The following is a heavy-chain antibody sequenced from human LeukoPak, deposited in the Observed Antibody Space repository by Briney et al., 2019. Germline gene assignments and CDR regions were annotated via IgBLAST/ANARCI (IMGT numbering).Heavy chain of an antibody. D-gene: IGHD4-17*01. V-gene: IGHV3-21*01. CDR1: GFTFSSYS. Sequence: GGSLRLSCAASGFTFSSYSMNWVRQAPGKGLEWVSSISSSSSYIYYADSVKGRFTISRDNAKNSLYLQMNSLRAEDTAVYYCARDGADYGDYGMDDYWGQGTLVTVSS. J-gene: IGHJ4*02. CDR2: ISSSSSYI. CDR3: ARDGADYGDYGMDDY.